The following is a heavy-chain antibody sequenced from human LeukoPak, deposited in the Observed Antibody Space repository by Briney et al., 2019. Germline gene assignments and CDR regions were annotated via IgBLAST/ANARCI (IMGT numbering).Heavy chain of an antibody. D-gene: IGHD3-3*01. J-gene: IGHJ4*02. CDR1: GHTLNEVS. V-gene: IGHV1-24*01. CDR2: FNPEEGEI. CDR3: ASPRYEYYFDY. Sequence: GASVKVSCKVSGHTLNEVSIHWVRQAPGKGLEWMGGFNPEEGEIIYAQTFQGRLTMTEDTSTDTAYMDLSRLNSEDTAVYYCASPRYEYYFDYWGQGSLVTVSA.